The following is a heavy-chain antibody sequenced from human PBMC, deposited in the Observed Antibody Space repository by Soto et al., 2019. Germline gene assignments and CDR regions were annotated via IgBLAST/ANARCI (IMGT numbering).Heavy chain of an antibody. CDR1: GFTFSSYE. J-gene: IGHJ4*02. V-gene: IGHV3-48*03. Sequence: EVQLVESGGGLVQPGGSLRLSCAASGFTFSSYEMNWVRQAPGKGLEWVSYISSSGSTIYYADSVKGRFTISRDNAKNSLYLQMNSLRAEDTAVYYCARGKVHYDYVWGSYLQGYFDYWGQGTLVTVSS. D-gene: IGHD3-16*02. CDR2: ISSSGSTI. CDR3: ARGKVHYDYVWGSYLQGYFDY.